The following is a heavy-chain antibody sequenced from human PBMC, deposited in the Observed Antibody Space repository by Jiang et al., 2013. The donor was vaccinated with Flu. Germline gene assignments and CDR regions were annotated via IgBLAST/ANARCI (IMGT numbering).Heavy chain of an antibody. Sequence: KPTQTLTLTCTFSAISLTASGVGWIRQPPGKALEWLALIYWDDDKRYSPSLKSRLTITKDTSKNQVVLTMTNMDPVDTATYYCAHSIAVAGTRWWFDPWGQGTLVTVSS. V-gene: IGHV2-5*02. CDR2: IYWDDDK. CDR1: AISLTASGV. J-gene: IGHJ5*02. CDR3: AHSIAVAGTRWWFDP. D-gene: IGHD6-19*01.